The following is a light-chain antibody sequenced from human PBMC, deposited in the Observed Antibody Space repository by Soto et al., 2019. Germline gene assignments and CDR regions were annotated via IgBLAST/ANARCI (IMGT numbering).Light chain of an antibody. CDR3: QQYSSYPWT. CDR1: ESISSW. Sequence: DIQMTQSPSTLSASVGDRVTITCRASESISSWLAWYQQKPGKAPKLLIYKASNLESGVPSRFSGSGSGTEFTLTISSLQPDDFATYYCQQYSSYPWTFGQGNKVEIK. CDR2: KAS. V-gene: IGKV1-5*03. J-gene: IGKJ1*01.